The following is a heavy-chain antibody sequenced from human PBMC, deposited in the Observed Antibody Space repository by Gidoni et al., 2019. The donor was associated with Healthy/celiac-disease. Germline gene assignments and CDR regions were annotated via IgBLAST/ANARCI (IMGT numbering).Heavy chain of an antibody. D-gene: IGHD6-19*01. J-gene: IGHJ4*02. V-gene: IGHV3-49*03. CDR3: TRDRDSSGWQVWGY. CDR1: GFTFGDYA. CDR2: IRSKAYGGTT. Sequence: EVQLVESGGGLVQPGRSLILSCTASGFTFGDYAMSWFRQAPGKGLEWVGFIRSKAYGGTTEYAASVKGRFTISRDDSKSIAYLQMNSLKTEDTAVYYCTRDRDSSGWQVWGYWGQGTLVTVSS.